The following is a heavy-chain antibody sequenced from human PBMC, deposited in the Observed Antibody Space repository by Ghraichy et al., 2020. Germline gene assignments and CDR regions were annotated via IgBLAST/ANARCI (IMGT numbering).Heavy chain of an antibody. CDR1: GYAFTNAY. V-gene: IGHV1-46*01. CDR2: IYPSGGST. D-gene: IGHD4-23*01. J-gene: IGHJ4*02. CDR3: ARDGGNWNFDL. Sequence: ASVKVSCKASGYAFTNAYIHWVRQAPGQGLEWMGIIYPSGGSTTYAQKFQGRVTMTRDTSTSTVYMELSSLTSEDTAVYQCARDGGNWNFDLWGQGTLVTVSS.